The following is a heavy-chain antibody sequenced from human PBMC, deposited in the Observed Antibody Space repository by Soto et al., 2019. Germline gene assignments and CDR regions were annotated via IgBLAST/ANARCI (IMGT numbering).Heavy chain of an antibody. Sequence: ASLKGYCKASGYTFTSYYMHWVRQAPGQGLEWMGIINPSGGSTSYAQKFQGRVTMTRDTSTSTVYMELSSLRSEDTAVYYCARGAQPSKELLPFIDYWGQGTLVTVSS. V-gene: IGHV1-46*01. D-gene: IGHD1-26*01. J-gene: IGHJ4*02. CDR1: GYTFTSYY. CDR2: INPSGGST. CDR3: ARGAQPSKELLPFIDY.